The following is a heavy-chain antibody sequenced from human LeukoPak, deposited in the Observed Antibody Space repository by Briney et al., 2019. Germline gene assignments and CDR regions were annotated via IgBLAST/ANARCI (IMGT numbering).Heavy chain of an antibody. V-gene: IGHV3-23*01. CDR3: AKDTRALLRLGYFDC. Sequence: LTGGSLRLSCAASGFTFSNYAMSWVRQAPGKGLEWVSAISGTGGSTYYADSVKGRFTISRDNSRHTLYLQMNSLRAEDTAVYYCAKDTRALLRLGYFDCWGQGTLVTVSS. D-gene: IGHD1-26*01. J-gene: IGHJ4*02. CDR1: GFTFSNYA. CDR2: ISGTGGST.